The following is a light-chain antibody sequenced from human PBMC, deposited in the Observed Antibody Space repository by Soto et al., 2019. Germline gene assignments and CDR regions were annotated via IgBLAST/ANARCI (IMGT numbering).Light chain of an antibody. J-gene: IGLJ1*01. CDR1: SSDVGKYNR. Sequence: QSALTQPPSVSGSPGQSVTISCTGTSSDVGKYNRVSWYQQPPGTAPKLMIYEVSNRPSGVPDRFSGSKSGNTASLTISGLQAEDEADYSCSSYTSSSTYVFRTGTKVTVL. CDR3: SSYTSSSTYV. CDR2: EVS. V-gene: IGLV2-18*02.